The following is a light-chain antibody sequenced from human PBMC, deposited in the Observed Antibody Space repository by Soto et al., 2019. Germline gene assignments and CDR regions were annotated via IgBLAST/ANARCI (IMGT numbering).Light chain of an antibody. V-gene: IGLV2-8*01. J-gene: IGLJ1*01. Sequence: QSALTQPPSASGSPGQSVTISCTGTSSDVGGYNFVSWYQQHPGRAPKLIIYEVSKRPSGVPDRFSGSKSGNTASLTVSRLQAEDEADYYCNSYVDTKPFVFGNPTKVT. CDR1: SSDVGGYNF. CDR2: EVS. CDR3: NSYVDTKPFV.